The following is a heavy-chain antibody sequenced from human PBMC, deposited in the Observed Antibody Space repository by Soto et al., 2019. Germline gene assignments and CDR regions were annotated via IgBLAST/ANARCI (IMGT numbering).Heavy chain of an antibody. Sequence: QVQLHESGPGLVKPSETLSLTRTVSGGSIDGHNCAWIRQTPGKALEWIGYVYSTGGSGCNPSLKERVTLSMDTSKRQFSLQMRSVTAADTAVYYCVRQGIGNLHGLVDIWGRGTTVTVSS. CDR2: VYSTGGS. V-gene: IGHV4-59*08. CDR3: VRQGIGNLHGLVDI. J-gene: IGHJ6*02. D-gene: IGHD3-10*01. CDR1: GGSIDGHN.